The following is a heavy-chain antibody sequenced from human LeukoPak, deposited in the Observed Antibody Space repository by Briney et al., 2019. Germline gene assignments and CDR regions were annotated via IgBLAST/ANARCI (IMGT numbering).Heavy chain of an antibody. CDR1: GYTFTSYA. D-gene: IGHD6-13*01. CDR3: RVAAAGSSDYGMDV. V-gene: IGHV1-3*01. CDR2: INAGNGNT. J-gene: IGHJ6*02. Sequence: ASVKVSCKASGYTFTSYAMHWVRQAPGQRLEWMGWINAGNGNTKYSQKFQGRVTITADESTSTAYMELSSLRSEDTAVYYCRVAAAGSSDYGMDVWGQGTTVTVSS.